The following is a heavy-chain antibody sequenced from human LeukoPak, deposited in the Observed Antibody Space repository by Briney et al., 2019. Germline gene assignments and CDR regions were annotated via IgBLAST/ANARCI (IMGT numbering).Heavy chain of an antibody. CDR2: MNPNSANT. CDR3: ARASTSWYTGDQYYFDY. CDR1: GYTFTSYD. D-gene: IGHD6-13*01. J-gene: IGHJ4*02. V-gene: IGHV1-8*01. Sequence: GASVKVSCKASGYTFTSYDINWVRPAIGEGLECMGWMNPNSANTGYAQKFRGRVTMTGNTTISTAYMELSSLRSEDTAVYYCARASTSWYTGDQYYFDYWGQGTLVTVSS.